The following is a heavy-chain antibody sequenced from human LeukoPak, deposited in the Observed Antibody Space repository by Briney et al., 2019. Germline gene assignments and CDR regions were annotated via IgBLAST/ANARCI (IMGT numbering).Heavy chain of an antibody. Sequence: SLRLYCAASGFAFDDYAMHWVRQAPGKGLEWVSGISVNGHIDYADSVKGRFTISRDNAKNSLYLQMNSLRAEDTALYYCAKRRRCITTSCYTAFDYWGQGTLVTVSS. J-gene: IGHJ4*02. V-gene: IGHV3-9*01. CDR1: GFAFDDYA. D-gene: IGHD2-2*02. CDR2: ISVNGHI. CDR3: AKRRRCITTSCYTAFDY.